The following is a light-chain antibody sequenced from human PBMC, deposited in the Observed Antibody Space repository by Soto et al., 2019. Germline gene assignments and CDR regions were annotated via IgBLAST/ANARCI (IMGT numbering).Light chain of an antibody. V-gene: IGKV3-11*01. Sequence: EIVLTQSPATLSLSPGERATLSCRASQSVSSYLAWYQQKPGQAPRLLIYDAFNRATGIPARFSGSGSGTDFTLTISSLEPEDFAVYYCQLRSNRPSWTFVQGTKVEIK. J-gene: IGKJ1*01. CDR3: QLRSNRPSWT. CDR1: QSVSSY. CDR2: DAF.